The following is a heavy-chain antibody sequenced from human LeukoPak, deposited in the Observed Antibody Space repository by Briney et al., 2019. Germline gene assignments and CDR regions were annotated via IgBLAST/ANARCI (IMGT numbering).Heavy chain of an antibody. CDR1: GFTFSSFD. D-gene: IGHD1-1*01. V-gene: IGHV3-13*01. J-gene: IGHJ6*03. CDR3: ARGPPRGKYFYMDV. Sequence: GGSLRLSCAASGFTFSSFDMHWVRQPTGQGLEWVSTIGTASDTYYPGSVEGRFTLSRDNAKNSLYLQMSSLTAGDTAVYYCARGPPRGKYFYMDVWGKGTTVTVSS. CDR2: IGTASDT.